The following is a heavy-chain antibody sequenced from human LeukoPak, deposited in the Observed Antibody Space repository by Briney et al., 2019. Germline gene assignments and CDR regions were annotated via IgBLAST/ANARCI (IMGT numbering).Heavy chain of an antibody. J-gene: IGHJ6*02. CDR1: GFTFSSYA. Sequence: GRSLRLSCAASGFTFSSYAMHWVRQAPGKGLEWVAAISYDGSNKYYADSVKGRFTISRDNSKNTLYLQMNSLRAEDTAVYYCARDGVVVVPAAMTTRYYYYGMDLWGQGTTVTVSS. CDR3: ARDGVVVVPAAMTTRYYYYGMDL. V-gene: IGHV3-30*04. D-gene: IGHD2-2*01. CDR2: ISYDGSNK.